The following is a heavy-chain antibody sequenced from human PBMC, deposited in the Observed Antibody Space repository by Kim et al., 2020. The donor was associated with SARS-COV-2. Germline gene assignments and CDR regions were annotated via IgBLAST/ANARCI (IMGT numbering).Heavy chain of an antibody. D-gene: IGHD3-10*01. Sequence: GRFTISRDNAKNTRYLQMNSLGAEDTAVYYCARDKEVRAGYYYYYYGMDVWGQGTTVTVSS. CDR3: ARDKEVRAGYYYYYYGMDV. V-gene: IGHV3-30*07. J-gene: IGHJ6*02.